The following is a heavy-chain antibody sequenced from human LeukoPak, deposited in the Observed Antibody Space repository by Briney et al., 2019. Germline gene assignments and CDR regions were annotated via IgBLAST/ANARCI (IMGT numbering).Heavy chain of an antibody. Sequence: ASVRVSCKASGYTFTGYYMHWVRQAPGQGLEWMGRINPNSGGTNYAQKFQGRVTMTKDTSISTGYMELSRLRSDDTAVYYCARAPLGYNWFDPWGQGTLVTVSS. V-gene: IGHV1-2*06. J-gene: IGHJ5*02. D-gene: IGHD3-10*01. CDR1: GYTFTGYY. CDR2: INPNSGGT. CDR3: ARAPLGYNWFDP.